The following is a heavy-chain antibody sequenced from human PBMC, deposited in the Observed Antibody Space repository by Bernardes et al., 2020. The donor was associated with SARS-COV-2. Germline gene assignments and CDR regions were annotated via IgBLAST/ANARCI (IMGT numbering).Heavy chain of an antibody. D-gene: IGHD3-22*01. CDR1: GGSISSYY. J-gene: IGHJ3*02. CDR3: ARRGYYYDSSGYFRGSNSAFDI. Sequence: SETLSLTYTVSGGSISSYYWSWIRQPPGKGLEWIGYIYYSGSTNYNPSLKSRVTISVDTSKNQFSLKLSSVTAADTAVYYCARRGYYYDSSGYFRGSNSAFDIWGQGTMVTVSS. V-gene: IGHV4-59*08. CDR2: IYYSGST.